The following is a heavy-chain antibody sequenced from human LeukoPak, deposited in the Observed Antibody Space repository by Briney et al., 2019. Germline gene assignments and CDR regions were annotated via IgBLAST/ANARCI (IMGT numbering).Heavy chain of an antibody. V-gene: IGHV1-2*02. J-gene: IGHJ4*02. CDR2: INPNSGGT. Sequence: GASVKVSCKASGYTFTGYYMHWVRRAPGQGLEWMGWINPNSGGTNYAQKFQGRVTMTRDTSISTAYMELSRLRSDDTAVYYCARDRGDSGWNFDYWGRGTLVTVSS. D-gene: IGHD5-12*01. CDR3: ARDRGDSGWNFDY. CDR1: GYTFTGYY.